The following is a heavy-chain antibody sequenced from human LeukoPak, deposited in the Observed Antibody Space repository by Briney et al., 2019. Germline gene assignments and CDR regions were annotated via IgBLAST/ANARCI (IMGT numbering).Heavy chain of an antibody. CDR2: ISSRGSSI. CDR1: GFSLSSST. CDR3: ARDSYWLGGTIGAFDI. Sequence: GGSLRLSCAASGFSLSSSTMNWVRQAPGRGLVWVSSISSRGSSIYYADSVKGRFTISRDNAKNSVYLQINSLRAEDTAVYYCARDSYWLGGTIGAFDIWGQGTMVTVSS. D-gene: IGHD3-10*01. V-gene: IGHV3-21*01. J-gene: IGHJ3*02.